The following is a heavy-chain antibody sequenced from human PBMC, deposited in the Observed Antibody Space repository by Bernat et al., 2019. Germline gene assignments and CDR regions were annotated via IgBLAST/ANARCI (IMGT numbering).Heavy chain of an antibody. CDR2: ISYDGSNK. J-gene: IGHJ3*02. Sequence: QVQLVESGGGVVQPGRSLRLPCAASGFTFSSYAMHGVRQAPGKGREGVAVISYDGSNKYYADSVKGRFTIPRDNSKNTLYLQMNSLRAEDTAVYYCARELACGGDCYSGGAFDIWGQGTMVTVSS. CDR1: GFTFSSYA. D-gene: IGHD2-21*02. V-gene: IGHV3-30-3*01. CDR3: ARELACGGDCYSGGAFDI.